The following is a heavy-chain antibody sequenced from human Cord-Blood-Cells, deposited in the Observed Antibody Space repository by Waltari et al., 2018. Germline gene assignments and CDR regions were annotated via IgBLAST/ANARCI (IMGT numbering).Heavy chain of an antibody. Sequence: QVQLQQWGAGLLKPSETLSLTSAVYGGSFSGYYWSWIRQPLGKGLEWIGEINHSGSTNYNPSLKSRVTISVDTSKNQFSLKLSSVTAADTAVYYCARRYYYDSSGYSNLFDIWGQGTMVTVSS. J-gene: IGHJ3*02. V-gene: IGHV4-34*01. D-gene: IGHD3-22*01. CDR1: GGSFSGYY. CDR3: ARRYYYDSSGYSNLFDI. CDR2: INHSGST.